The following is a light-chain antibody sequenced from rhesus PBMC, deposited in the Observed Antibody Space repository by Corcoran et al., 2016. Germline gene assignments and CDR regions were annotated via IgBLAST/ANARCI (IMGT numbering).Light chain of an antibody. J-gene: IGKJ4*01. CDR2: SAS. V-gene: IGKV1-66*01. CDR1: QGINHY. CDR3: QQYNDSPPT. Sequence: DIQMTQSPSSLSAFVGDRVTISCRASQGINHYLSWYQQKPGKAPKPLINSASSLETGVPSRFRGSGSGTDYTLTISGLQPEDVATYYCQQYNDSPPTFGGGTKVEIK.